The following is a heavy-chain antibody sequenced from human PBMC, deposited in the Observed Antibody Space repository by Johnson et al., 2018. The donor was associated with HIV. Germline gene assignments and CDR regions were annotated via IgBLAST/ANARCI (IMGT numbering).Heavy chain of an antibody. CDR2: ISSSSSTI. CDR1: GFTFSSYS. V-gene: IGHV3-48*01. D-gene: IGHD6-13*01. CDR3: ARPTAAGTGFDAFDI. J-gene: IGHJ3*02. Sequence: EVQLVESGGGLVQPGGSLRLSCAASGFTFSSYSMNWVRQAPGKGLEWVSYISSSSSTIYYADSVKGRFTISRDNAKNSLYLQMNSLRAEDTAVYYCARPTAAGTGFDAFDIWGQGTMVTVSS.